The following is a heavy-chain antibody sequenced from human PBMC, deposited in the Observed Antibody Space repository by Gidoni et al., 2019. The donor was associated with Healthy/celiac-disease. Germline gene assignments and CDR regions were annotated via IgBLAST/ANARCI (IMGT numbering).Heavy chain of an antibody. CDR1: GFPFSSYA. V-gene: IGHV3-23*01. Sequence: EVQLLESGGGLVQPGGALRLYCAASGFPFSSYAMGWVRQAPGTGLEWVTAISGSGGSTYYADAVKGRFTIARDNSKNTLYLKMNSLRAEDTAVYYCAKTGSRDGYNYSDYWGQGTLVTVSS. CDR3: AKTGSRDGYNYSDY. D-gene: IGHD5-12*01. J-gene: IGHJ4*02. CDR2: ISGSGGST.